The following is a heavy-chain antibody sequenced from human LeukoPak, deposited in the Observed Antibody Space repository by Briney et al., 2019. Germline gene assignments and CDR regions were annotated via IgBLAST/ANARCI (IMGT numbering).Heavy chain of an antibody. V-gene: IGHV1-8*03. CDR1: GYTFTSYD. J-gene: IGHJ4*02. CDR2: MNPNSGNT. Sequence: GASVKVSCKASGYTFTSYDINWVRQATGQGLEWMGWMNPNSGNTGYVQKFQGRVTITRNTSISTAYMELSSLRSEDTAVYYCARGGVRGYLNENDYWGQGTLVTVSS. CDR3: ARGGVRGYLNENDY. D-gene: IGHD3-22*01.